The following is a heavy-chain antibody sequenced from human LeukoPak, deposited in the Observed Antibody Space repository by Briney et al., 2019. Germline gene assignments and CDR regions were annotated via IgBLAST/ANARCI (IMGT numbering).Heavy chain of an antibody. CDR1: GFTFSDYA. Sequence: PGGSLRLSCAASGFTFSDYAIHWVRQAPGKGLEWVAVISYDGNKKYYADSAKGRFTISRDNAKNSLYLQMNSLRAEDTAVYYCARVEDIVVVPAAIPRGAFDIWGQGTMVTVSS. V-gene: IGHV3-30-3*01. D-gene: IGHD2-2*02. J-gene: IGHJ3*02. CDR2: ISYDGNKK. CDR3: ARVEDIVVVPAAIPRGAFDI.